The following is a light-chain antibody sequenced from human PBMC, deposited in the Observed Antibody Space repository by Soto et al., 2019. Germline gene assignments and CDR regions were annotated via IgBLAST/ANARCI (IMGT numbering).Light chain of an antibody. V-gene: IGKV1-27*01. CDR1: QGINIY. CDR3: QKYDGAPLT. CDR2: AAS. Sequence: IQMTQSPSSLSASVGDRVTITCRAGQGINIYLAWYQQKPGKVPKLLISAASTLQSGVPSRFSGSGSGTDFTLTISSLQPEDVATYYCQKYDGAPLTFGGGTKVEIK. J-gene: IGKJ4*01.